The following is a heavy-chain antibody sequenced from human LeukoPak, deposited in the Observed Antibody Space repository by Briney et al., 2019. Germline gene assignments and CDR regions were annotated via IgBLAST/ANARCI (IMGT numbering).Heavy chain of an antibody. V-gene: IGHV3-48*03. D-gene: IGHD6-13*01. J-gene: IGHJ3*02. CDR2: ISSSGTTI. Sequence: PGGSLRLSCAASGFTFSSFEMNWVRQAPGKGLEWVSYISSSGTTIYPDSVKGRFTISRDNAKNSLYLQMNSLRDEDTAVYYCAFGIASAAFDTWGHGTMVTVS. CDR3: AFGIASAAFDT. CDR1: GFTFSSFE.